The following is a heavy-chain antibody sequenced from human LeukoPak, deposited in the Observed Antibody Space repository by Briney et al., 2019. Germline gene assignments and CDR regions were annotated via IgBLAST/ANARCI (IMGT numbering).Heavy chain of an antibody. J-gene: IGHJ5*02. CDR1: GYTFTGYY. CDR2: INPNSGGT. Sequence: ASVKVSCKASGYTFTGYYMHWVRQAPGQGLEWMGRINPNSGGTNYAQKFQGRVTMTRDTSISTAYMELSRLRSDDTAVYYCARGVIAAAGTFWFDPWGQGTLVTVS. D-gene: IGHD6-13*01. V-gene: IGHV1-2*06. CDR3: ARGVIAAAGTFWFDP.